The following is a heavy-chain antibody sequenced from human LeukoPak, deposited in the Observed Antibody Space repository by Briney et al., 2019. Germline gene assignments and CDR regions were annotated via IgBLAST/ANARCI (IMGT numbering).Heavy chain of an antibody. CDR2: IYTSGST. J-gene: IGHJ5*02. Sequence: SQTLPLTCTVSGGSISSGSYYWSWIRQPAGKGLEWIGRIYTSGSTNYNPSLKSRVTISVDTSKNQFSLKLSSVTAADTAVYYCARDGSSWYNWFDPWGQGTLVTVSS. CDR3: ARDGSSWYNWFDP. D-gene: IGHD6-13*01. V-gene: IGHV4-61*02. CDR1: GGSISSGSYY.